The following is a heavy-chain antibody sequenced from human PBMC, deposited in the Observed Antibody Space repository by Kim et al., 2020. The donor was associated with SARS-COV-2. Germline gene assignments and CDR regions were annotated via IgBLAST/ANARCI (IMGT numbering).Heavy chain of an antibody. CDR2: ISAYNGNT. Sequence: ASVTVSCKASGYTFTSYGISWVRQAPGQGLEWMGWISAYNGNTNYAQKLQGRVTMTTDTSTSTAYMELRSLRSDDTAVYYCARDFAVATSHLRAYYYYYGMDVWGQGTTVTVSS. V-gene: IGHV1-18*01. CDR3: ARDFAVATSHLRAYYYYYGMDV. CDR1: GYTFTSYG. D-gene: IGHD5-12*01. J-gene: IGHJ6*02.